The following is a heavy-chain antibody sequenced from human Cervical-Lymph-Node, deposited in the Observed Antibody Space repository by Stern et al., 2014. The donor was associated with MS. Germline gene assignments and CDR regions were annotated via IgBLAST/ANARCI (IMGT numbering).Heavy chain of an antibody. CDR2: ISPYNGDT. Sequence: DQLVESGAEAKQPGASVKVSCKASGYTFIGSWIHWVRQVPGQGLEGMGRISPYNGDTYYARKFQGRVTMTTDTSINTAYMELSGLTSDDTAVYYCARGYSSGYDPQYFDHWGQGTLVTVSS. V-gene: IGHV1-2*06. D-gene: IGHD5-18*01. CDR1: GYTFIGSW. CDR3: ARGYSSGYDPQYFDH. J-gene: IGHJ4*02.